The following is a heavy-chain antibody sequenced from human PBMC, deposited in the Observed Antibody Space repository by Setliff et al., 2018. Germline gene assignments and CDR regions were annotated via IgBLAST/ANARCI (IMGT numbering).Heavy chain of an antibody. CDR3: ARLRKAVDGINFPRYMDV. CDR1: GGSFSSYY. CDR2: VHHSGST. V-gene: IGHV4-34*01. Sequence: SETLSLTCAVYGGSFSSYYWNWIRQPPGKGLEWIGEVHHSGSTKYNPSLKSRVTISVDTSKDQFSLRLSSVTAADTAVYYCARLRKAVDGINFPRYMDVWGKGTTVTVSS. J-gene: IGHJ6*04. D-gene: IGHD6-19*01.